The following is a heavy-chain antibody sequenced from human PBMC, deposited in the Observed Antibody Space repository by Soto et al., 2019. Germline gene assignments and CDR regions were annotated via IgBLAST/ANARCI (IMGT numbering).Heavy chain of an antibody. Sequence: QVQLVESGGGVVQPGRSLRLSCAASGFTFSSYGMHWVRQAPGKGLEWVAVIWYDGSNKYYADSVKGRFTISRDNSKNTLYLQMNSLRAEDTAVYYCAKGLMSDYYDSSGQWGQGTLVTVSS. CDR1: GFTFSSYG. J-gene: IGHJ4*02. D-gene: IGHD3-22*01. CDR2: IWYDGSNK. CDR3: AKGLMSDYYDSSGQ. V-gene: IGHV3-33*06.